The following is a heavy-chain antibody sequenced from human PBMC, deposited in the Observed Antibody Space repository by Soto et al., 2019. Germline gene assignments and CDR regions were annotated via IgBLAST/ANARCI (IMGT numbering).Heavy chain of an antibody. V-gene: IGHV1-18*01. J-gene: IGHJ4*02. CDR1: GYTFTSYG. D-gene: IGHD1-26*01. CDR2: ISAYNGNT. Sequence: QVQLVQSGAEVKKPGASVKVSCKASGYTFTSYGISWVRQAPGQGLEWMGWISAYNGNTNYAQKLQGRATXXTXTXXSTAYMELRSLRSDDTAVYYCAREVIVGATKTFDYWGQGTLVTVSS. CDR3: AREVIVGATKTFDY.